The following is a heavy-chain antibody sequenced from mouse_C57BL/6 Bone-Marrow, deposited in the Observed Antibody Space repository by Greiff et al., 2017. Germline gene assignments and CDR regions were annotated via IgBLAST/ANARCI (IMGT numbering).Heavy chain of an antibody. D-gene: IGHD4-1*01. CDR1: GFTFSSYG. CDR2: ISSGGSYT. J-gene: IGHJ2*01. V-gene: IGHV5-6*01. CDR3: ARGVLGYYFDY. Sequence: EVQLVESGGDLVKPGGSLKLSCAASGFTFSSYGMSWVRQTPDKRLEWVATISSGGSYTYYPDSVKGRFTISRDNAKNTLYLQMSSLKSEDTAMYYCARGVLGYYFDYWAQGTTLTVSS.